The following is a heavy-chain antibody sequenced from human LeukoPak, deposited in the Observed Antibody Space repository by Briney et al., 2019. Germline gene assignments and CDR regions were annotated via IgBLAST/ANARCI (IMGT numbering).Heavy chain of an antibody. CDR1: GYTFTSYD. J-gene: IGHJ4*02. D-gene: IGHD6-13*01. V-gene: IGHV1-8*01. Sequence: ASVKVSCKASGYTFTSYDINWVRQATRQGLEWMGWMNPNSGNTGYAQKFQGRVTMTRNTSISTAYMELSSLRSEDTAVYYCARGSGIAAAGKGGYYFDYWGQGTLVTVSS. CDR3: ARGSGIAAAGKGGYYFDY. CDR2: MNPNSGNT.